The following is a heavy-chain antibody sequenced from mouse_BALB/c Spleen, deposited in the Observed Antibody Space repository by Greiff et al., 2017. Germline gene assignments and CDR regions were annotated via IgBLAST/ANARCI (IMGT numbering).Heavy chain of an antibody. D-gene: IGHD2-1*01. CDR2: IDPSDSYT. J-gene: IGHJ1*01. CDR3: SRGGGNPGWYFDV. V-gene: IGHV1-69*02. CDR1: GYTFTSYW. Sequence: VQLQQPGAELVKPGASVKLSCKASGYTFTSYWMHWVKQRPGQGLEWIGEIDPSDSYTNYNQKFKGKATLTVDKSSSTAYMQLSSLTSEDSAVFYCSRGGGNPGWYFDVWGAGTTVTVSS.